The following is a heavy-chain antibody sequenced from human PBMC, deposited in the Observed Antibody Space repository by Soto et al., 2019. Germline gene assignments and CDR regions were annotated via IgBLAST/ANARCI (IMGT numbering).Heavy chain of an antibody. Sequence: ASVKVSCKASGYTFTGHYVHWVRQAPGQGLEWMGWISPKNGDTNYAQKFHRRVTMTRDKSISTAYMELSSLRSDDTAVYFCGTVGRLGSTGAATNGMDVWGQGTTVTVSS. CDR2: ISPKNGDT. D-gene: IGHD1-26*01. J-gene: IGHJ6*02. CDR1: GYTFTGHY. V-gene: IGHV1-2*02. CDR3: GTVGRLGSTGAATNGMDV.